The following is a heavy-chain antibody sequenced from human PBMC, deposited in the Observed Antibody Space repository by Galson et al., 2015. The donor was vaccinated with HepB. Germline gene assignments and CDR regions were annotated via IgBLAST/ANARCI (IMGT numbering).Heavy chain of an antibody. D-gene: IGHD3-10*01. V-gene: IGHV3-23*01. CDR2: ISGSGGST. J-gene: IGHJ2*01. CDR3: AKVHSDRVRFGELPYWYFDL. CDR1: GFTFSSYA. Sequence: SLRLSCAASGFTFSSYAMSWVRQAPGKGLEWVSAISGSGGSTYYADSVKGRFTISRDNSKNTLYLQMNSLRAEDTAVYYCAKVHSDRVRFGELPYWYFDLWGRGTLVTVSS.